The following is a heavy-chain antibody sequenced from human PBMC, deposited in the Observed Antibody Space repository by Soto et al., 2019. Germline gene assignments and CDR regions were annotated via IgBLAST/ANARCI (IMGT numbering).Heavy chain of an antibody. CDR2: INDSGST. D-gene: IGHD3-16*01. Sequence: PSETLSLTCAVSGGSFRGYFWSWIRQSPDKGLEWIGEINDSGSTYYNPAFKSRLTISVDTYKSQISLTLTSVTAADSAVYYCQGGDFWGQGTRVTVSS. J-gene: IGHJ4*02. V-gene: IGHV4-34*01. CDR3: QGGDF. CDR1: GGSFRGYF.